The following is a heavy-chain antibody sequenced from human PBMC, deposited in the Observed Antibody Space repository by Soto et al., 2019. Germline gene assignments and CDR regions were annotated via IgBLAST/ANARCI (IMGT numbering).Heavy chain of an antibody. CDR2: IYSGGST. J-gene: IGHJ3*01. CDR1: GFTFSSND. V-gene: IGHV3-53*01. Sequence: EVQLVESGGGLIQPGCSLRLSCAASGFTFSSNDMNWVRQAPGKGLEWVSLIYSGGSTYYADTVKGRFTISRDNSKHTLYLQMRSLSAEDTAVYYCATRPLLPGAPWGQGTMVTVSS. D-gene: IGHD3-22*01. CDR3: ATRPLLPGAP.